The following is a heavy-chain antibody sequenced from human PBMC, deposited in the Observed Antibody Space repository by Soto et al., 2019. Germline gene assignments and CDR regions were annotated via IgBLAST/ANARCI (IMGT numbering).Heavy chain of an antibody. D-gene: IGHD6-6*01. V-gene: IGHV3-23*01. CDR2: ISGSGGST. Sequence: EVQLLESGGGLVQPGGSLRRSCAASGFTFSCYDMSWVRQAPGKTLEWDSAISGSGGSTYYADSAKDRFTISRDNSKNPLYLQMNSLRAEDTAVYYCAKSLSRSYSSSSPYYDYGMDFWGKGTTVTVSS. CDR3: AKSLSRSYSSSSPYYDYGMDF. CDR1: GFTFSCYD. J-gene: IGHJ6*04.